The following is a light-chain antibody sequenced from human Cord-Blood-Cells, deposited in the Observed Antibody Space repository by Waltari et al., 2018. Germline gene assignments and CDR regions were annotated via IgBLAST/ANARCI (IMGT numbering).Light chain of an antibody. CDR2: DVS. CDR1: SSDVGGYNY. V-gene: IGLV2-11*01. J-gene: IGLJ2*01. Sequence: QSALTQPRSVSGSPGQSVTISCTGTSSDVGGYNYVSWYQQHPGKAPKSMIYDVSKRPSGVPDVFSGSKSGNTAFLTISGLQAEDEADYYCSSYAGSYTWVFGGGTKLTVL. CDR3: SSYAGSYTWV.